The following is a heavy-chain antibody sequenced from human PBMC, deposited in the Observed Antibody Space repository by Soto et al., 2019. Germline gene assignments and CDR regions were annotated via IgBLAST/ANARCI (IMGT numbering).Heavy chain of an antibody. CDR3: ARDNYDILTGYNYYFDY. J-gene: IGHJ4*02. Sequence: ASVKVSCKASGYTFTSYAMHWVRQAPGQRLEWMGWINAGNGNTKYSQKFQGRVTITRDTSASTAYMELSSLRSEDTAVYYCARDNYDILTGYNYYFDYWGQGTLVTVSS. CDR2: INAGNGNT. CDR1: GYTFTSYA. D-gene: IGHD3-9*01. V-gene: IGHV1-3*01.